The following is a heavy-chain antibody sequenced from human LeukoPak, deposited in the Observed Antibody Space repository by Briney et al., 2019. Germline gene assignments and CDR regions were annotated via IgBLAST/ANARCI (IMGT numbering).Heavy chain of an antibody. V-gene: IGHV4-59*01. CDR3: AREGANAFDI. D-gene: IGHD3-16*01. CDR2: IHYSGST. J-gene: IGHJ3*02. Sequence: PSGTLSLTCTVSGGSISSYYWSWLWQPPGKGLEWIGCIHYSGSTNYNPSLKSRATISVDTSMNQFSLKLSSVTAADTAVYYCAREGANAFDIWGQGTMVTVSS. CDR1: GGSISSYY.